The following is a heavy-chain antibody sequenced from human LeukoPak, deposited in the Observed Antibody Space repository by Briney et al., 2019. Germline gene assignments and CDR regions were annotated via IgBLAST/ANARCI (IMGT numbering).Heavy chain of an antibody. CDR2: INPNSGGT. Sequence: GASVKVSCKASGYTFTGYYMHWVRQAPGQGLEWMGWINPNSGGTNYAQKFQGRVTMTRDTPISTAYMELSRLRSDDTAVYYCARGYNGVYYYYYYYGMDVWGQGTTVTVSS. D-gene: IGHD2-8*01. CDR3: ARGYNGVYYYYYYYGMDV. V-gene: IGHV1-2*02. CDR1: GYTFTGYY. J-gene: IGHJ6*02.